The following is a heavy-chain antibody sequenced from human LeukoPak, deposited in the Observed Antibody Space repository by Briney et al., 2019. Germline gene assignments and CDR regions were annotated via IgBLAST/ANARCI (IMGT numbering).Heavy chain of an antibody. CDR2: ISGSGGFT. J-gene: IGHJ4*02. CDR3: AKLYYSDSGTYSPIDS. V-gene: IGHV3-23*01. CDR1: GFRFSSYA. Sequence: PGGSLRLSCAASGFRFSSYAMSWVRQAPGKGLEWVSAISGSGGFTYYADSVKGRFTISRDNSKNTLHLQMDSLRAEDTAVYYCAKLYYSDSGTYSPIDSWGQGTLVTVSS. D-gene: IGHD3-22*01.